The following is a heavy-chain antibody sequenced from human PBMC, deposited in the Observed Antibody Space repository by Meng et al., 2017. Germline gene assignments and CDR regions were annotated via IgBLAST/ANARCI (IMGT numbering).Heavy chain of an antibody. CDR1: GFTLTRVG. CDR2: ISAYKWKT. Sequence: LVQSGEWGKNAGGLVRGPWQASGFTLTRVGINWGRTAPGQRVGVIGLISAYKWKTNHGTQLKGQGNLNTSKFTSTAYLELTSLRSEDTAVYYCARMATHYDGRGYQNWFDLWGQGTLVTVSS. D-gene: IGHD3-22*01. J-gene: IGHJ5*02. CDR3: ARMATHYDGRGYQNWFDL. V-gene: IGHV1-18*01.